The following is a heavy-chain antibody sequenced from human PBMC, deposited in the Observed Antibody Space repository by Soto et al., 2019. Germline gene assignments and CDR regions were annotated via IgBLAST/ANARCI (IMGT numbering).Heavy chain of an antibody. D-gene: IGHD5-12*01. V-gene: IGHV3-11*01. CDR1: GCTFSDYY. Sequence: QVQLEESGGGLVKPGGSLRLSCAASGCTFSDYYMSWIRQAPGKGLEWVSYISSSGSTIYYADSVKGRFTISRDNAKNSLYLQMNSLRAEDTAVYYCARSLIVATTKYFQHWGQGTLVTVSS. J-gene: IGHJ1*01. CDR3: ARSLIVATTKYFQH. CDR2: ISSSGSTI.